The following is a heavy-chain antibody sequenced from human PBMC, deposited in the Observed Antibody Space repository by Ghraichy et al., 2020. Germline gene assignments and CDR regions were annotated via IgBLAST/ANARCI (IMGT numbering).Heavy chain of an antibody. D-gene: IGHD3-22*01. V-gene: IGHV3-23*01. J-gene: IGHJ6*04. Sequence: GGSLRLSCAASGFTFSSYAMSWVRQAPGKGLEWVSAISGSGGSTYYADSVKGRFTISRDNSKNTLYLQMNSLRAEDTAVYYCAKDLTITMIVVVLMDVWGKGTTVTVSS. CDR1: GFTFSSYA. CDR3: AKDLTITMIVVVLMDV. CDR2: ISGSGGST.